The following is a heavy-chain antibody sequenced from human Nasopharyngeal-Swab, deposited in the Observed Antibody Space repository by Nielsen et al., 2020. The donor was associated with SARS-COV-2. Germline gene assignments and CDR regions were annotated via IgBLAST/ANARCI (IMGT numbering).Heavy chain of an antibody. J-gene: IGHJ3*02. CDR3: ARARITMVRGKEEHDAFDI. CDR1: GYTFTGYY. Sequence: ASVKASCKASGYTFTGYYMHWVRQAPGQGLEWMGWINPNSGGTNYAQKFQGWVTMTRDTSISTAYMELSRLRSDDTAVYYCARARITMVRGKEEHDAFDIWGQGTMVTVSS. CDR2: INPNSGGT. D-gene: IGHD3-10*01. V-gene: IGHV1-2*04.